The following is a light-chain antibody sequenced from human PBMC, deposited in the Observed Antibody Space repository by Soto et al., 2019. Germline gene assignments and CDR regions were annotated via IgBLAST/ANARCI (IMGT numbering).Light chain of an antibody. CDR1: SSDVGGYNY. Sequence: QSALTQPASVSGTPGQSITISCTGTSSDVGGYNYVAWCQQHPGKVPILMIYEVTNRPSGVSNRFSGSKAGSTASLTSSRVRAEDEDDYCCISQTRISSSYVFGTGTKVTVL. J-gene: IGLJ1*01. CDR3: ISQTRISSSYV. CDR2: EVT. V-gene: IGLV2-14*01.